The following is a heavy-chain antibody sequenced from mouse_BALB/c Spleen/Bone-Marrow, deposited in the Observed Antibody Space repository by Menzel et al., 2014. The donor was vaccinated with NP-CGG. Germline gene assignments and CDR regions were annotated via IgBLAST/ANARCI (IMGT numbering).Heavy chain of an antibody. CDR1: GFTFSDYY. J-gene: IGHJ3*01. CDR3: TRGGFAY. CDR2: IGDGGNYT. V-gene: IGHV5-4*02. Sequence: EVQLVESGGGLVKPGGSLKLSCAASGFTFSDYYMYWVRQTPEKRLEWVATIGDGGNYTYYPDSVKGRFTISRDNAKNNLYLQMSSLKSEDTAMYFCTRGGFAYWGQGTLVTVSA.